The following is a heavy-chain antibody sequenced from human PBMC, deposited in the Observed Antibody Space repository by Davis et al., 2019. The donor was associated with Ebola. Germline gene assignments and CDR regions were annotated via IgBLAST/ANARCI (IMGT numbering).Heavy chain of an antibody. CDR1: GGSFSGYY. V-gene: IGHV4-34*01. CDR2: INHSGRT. D-gene: IGHD3-16*01. Sequence: SETLSLTCAVYGGSFSGYYWSWIRQPPGKGLEWIGEINHSGRTNYNPSLKSRVTISVDTSKNQFSLKLSSVTAADTAVYYCARDHGSGHFGGGYFDYWGQGTLVTVSS. CDR3: ARDHGSGHFGGGYFDY. J-gene: IGHJ4*02.